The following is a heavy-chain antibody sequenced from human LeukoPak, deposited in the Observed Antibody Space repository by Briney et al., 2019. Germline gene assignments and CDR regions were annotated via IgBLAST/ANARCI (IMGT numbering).Heavy chain of an antibody. V-gene: IGHV1-18*01. CDR2: ISAYNGNT. Sequence: ASVKVSCKASGYTFTSYGISWVRQAPGQGLEWMGWISAYNGNTNYAQKFQGRVTMTRNTSISTAYMELSSLRSEDTAVYYCARGRMRWLRFNLIDPWGQGTLVTVSS. J-gene: IGHJ5*02. CDR1: GYTFTSYG. CDR3: ARGRMRWLRFNLIDP. D-gene: IGHD5-12*01.